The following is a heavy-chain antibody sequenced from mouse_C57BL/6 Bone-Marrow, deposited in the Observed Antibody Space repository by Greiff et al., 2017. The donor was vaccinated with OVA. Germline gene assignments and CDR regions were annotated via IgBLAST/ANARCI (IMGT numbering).Heavy chain of an antibody. V-gene: IGHV1-64*01. J-gene: IGHJ4*01. D-gene: IGHD2-5*01. Sequence: QVQLQQPGAELVKPGASVKLSCKASGYAFTSYWMHWVKQRPGQGLEWIGMIHPNSGSTNYNEKFKSKATLTVDKSSSTAYMQLSSLTSEDSAVYYCARGSNFYYAMDYWGQGTSVTVSS. CDR2: IHPNSGST. CDR3: ARGSNFYYAMDY. CDR1: GYAFTSYW.